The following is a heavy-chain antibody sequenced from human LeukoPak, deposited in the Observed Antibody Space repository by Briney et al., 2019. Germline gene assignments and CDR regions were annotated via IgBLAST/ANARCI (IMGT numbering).Heavy chain of an antibody. CDR3: DKDHSPYDFWSGYPTTYDY. J-gene: IGHJ4*02. V-gene: IGHV3-23*01. Sequence: GGSLRLSCAASGFTFSSYSMSWVRQAPGKGLEGVSAISGSGGSTYYADSVKGRFTISRDNSKNTLHLQMNSLRAEDTAVYYGDKDHSPYDFWSGYPTTYDYWGQGTLVTASS. D-gene: IGHD3-3*01. CDR2: ISGSGGST. CDR1: GFTFSSYS.